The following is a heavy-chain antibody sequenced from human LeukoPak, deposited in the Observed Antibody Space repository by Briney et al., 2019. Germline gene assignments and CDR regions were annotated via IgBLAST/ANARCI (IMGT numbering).Heavy chain of an antibody. CDR2: ISGSGGST. CDR3: AKSPSSGSYRGAEETFDY. J-gene: IGHJ4*02. V-gene: IGHV3-23*01. D-gene: IGHD3-10*01. Sequence: PGGSLRLSCAASGFTFSSYAMSWVRQAPGKGLEWVSDISGSGGSTYYADSVKGRFTISRDNSKNTLYLQMNSLRAEDTAVYYCAKSPSSGSYRGAEETFDYWGQGTLVTVSS. CDR1: GFTFSSYA.